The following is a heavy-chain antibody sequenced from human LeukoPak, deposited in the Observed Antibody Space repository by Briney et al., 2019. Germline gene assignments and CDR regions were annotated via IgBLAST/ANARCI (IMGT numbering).Heavy chain of an antibody. D-gene: IGHD3-22*01. CDR3: AKRGVVIRVILVGFHKEAYYFDS. CDR2: ISGSGGRT. CDR1: GITLSNYG. J-gene: IGHJ4*02. Sequence: GGSLKLSCAVSGITLSNYGMSWVRQAPGKGLEWVAGISGSGGRTNYADSVKGRFTISRDNPKNTLYLQMSSLRAEDTAVYFCAKRGVVIRVILVGFHKEAYYFDSWGQGALVTVSS. V-gene: IGHV3-23*01.